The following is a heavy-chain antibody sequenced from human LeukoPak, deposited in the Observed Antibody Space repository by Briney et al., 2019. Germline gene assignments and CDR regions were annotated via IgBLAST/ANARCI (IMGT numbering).Heavy chain of an antibody. J-gene: IGHJ1*01. V-gene: IGHV1-8*01. D-gene: IGHD6-13*01. Sequence: ASVKVSCKASGYTFTSYDINWVRQATGQGLEWMGWMNPNSGNTGYAQKFQGRVTMTRNTSISTAYMELSSLRSEDTAVYYCARGRGSSWYSVGSRYFQHWGQGTLVTVSS. CDR3: ARGRGSSWYSVGSRYFQH. CDR1: GYTFTSYD. CDR2: MNPNSGNT.